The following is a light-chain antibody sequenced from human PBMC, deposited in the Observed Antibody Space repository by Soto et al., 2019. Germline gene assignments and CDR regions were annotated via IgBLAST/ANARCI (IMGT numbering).Light chain of an antibody. J-gene: IGKJ1*01. CDR1: QSVSSSY. CDR2: GAS. Sequence: EIVLTQSPGTLSLSPEERATLSCRASQSVSSSYLAWYQQKPGQAPRLLIYGASGRATGIPDRFSGSGSGTDFTLTISRLEPEDFAVYYCQQFGTSPWTFGQGTKVDIK. CDR3: QQFGTSPWT. V-gene: IGKV3-20*01.